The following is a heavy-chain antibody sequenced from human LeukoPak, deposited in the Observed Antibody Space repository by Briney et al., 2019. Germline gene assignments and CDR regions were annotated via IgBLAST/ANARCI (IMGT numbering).Heavy chain of an antibody. CDR1: GGSISSYY. V-gene: IGHV4-59*01. CDR3: ARDQWLDY. J-gene: IGHJ4*02. CDR2: IYYSGST. Sequence: SGTLSLTCTVSGGSISSYYWSWIRQPPGKGLEWIGYIYYSGSTNYNPSLKSRVTISVDTSKNQFSLKLSSVTAADTAVYYCARDQWLDYWGQGTLVTVSS. D-gene: IGHD6-19*01.